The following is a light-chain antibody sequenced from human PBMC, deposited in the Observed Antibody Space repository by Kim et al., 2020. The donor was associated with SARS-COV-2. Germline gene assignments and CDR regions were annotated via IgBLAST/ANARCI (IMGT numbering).Light chain of an antibody. J-gene: IGKJ2*01. CDR2: GAS. CDR1: QSVGNY. V-gene: IGKV3-15*01. Sequence: EIVLTQSPATLSVSPGERATLSCRASQSVGNYLAWYQQKPGQSPRLVIYGASTRATGIPARFRGSGSGTEFTLTISSLQSEDFAVYYCHQYDNWHTFGQGTKLEI. CDR3: HQYDNWHT.